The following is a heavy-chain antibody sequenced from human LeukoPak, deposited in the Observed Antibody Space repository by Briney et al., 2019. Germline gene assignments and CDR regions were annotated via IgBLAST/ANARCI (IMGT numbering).Heavy chain of an antibody. CDR1: GLGFGGYG. D-gene: IGHD6-13*01. CDR2: IRYDGSNE. Sequence: PGGSLRLSCAASGLGFGGYGMTGVGKAPCKGLEGVDFIRYDGSNEYYADSVKGRFTISRDKSKNTLSLQMNGLRVEDTAVYYCARDRFTLAAARRPPDYWGQGTLVTVSS. CDR3: ARDRFTLAAARRPPDY. J-gene: IGHJ4*02. V-gene: IGHV3-30*02.